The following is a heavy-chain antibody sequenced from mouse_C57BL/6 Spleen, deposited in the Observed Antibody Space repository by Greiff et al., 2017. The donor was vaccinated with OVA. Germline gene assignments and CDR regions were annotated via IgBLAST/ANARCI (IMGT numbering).Heavy chain of an antibody. V-gene: IGHV3-8*01. Sequence: EVMLVESGPGLAKPSQTLSLTCSVTGYSITSDYWNWIRKFPGNKLEYMGYISYSGSTYYNPSLKSRISITRDTSKNQYYLQLNSATTEDTATYYCARCPITTVVATFWYFDVWGTGTTVTVSS. J-gene: IGHJ1*03. D-gene: IGHD1-1*01. CDR2: ISYSGST. CDR1: GYSITSDY. CDR3: ARCPITTVVATFWYFDV.